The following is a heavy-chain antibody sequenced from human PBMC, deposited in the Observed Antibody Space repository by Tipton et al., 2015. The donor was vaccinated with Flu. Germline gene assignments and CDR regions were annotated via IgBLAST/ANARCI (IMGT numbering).Heavy chain of an antibody. CDR1: GYTFSSYG. CDR2: ISPYNGKI. V-gene: IGHV1-18*01. J-gene: IGHJ5*02. D-gene: IGHD6-19*01. CDR3: ARTAKIWLAVAGIQVWFDP. Sequence: QLMQSGAEVKKAGASVKVSCKASGYTFSSYGISWVRQAPGQGLEWMGWISPYNGKIKYAKKFQGRVTMTTDTSTRTAYMELRSLRSDDTAVYYCARTAKIWLAVAGIQVWFDPWSQGTLVTVSS.